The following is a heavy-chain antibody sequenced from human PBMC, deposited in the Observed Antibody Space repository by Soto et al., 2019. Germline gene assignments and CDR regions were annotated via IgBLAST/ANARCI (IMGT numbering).Heavy chain of an antibody. D-gene: IGHD2-2*01. CDR2: INAGNGNT. CDR1: GYTFTSYA. Sequence: ASVKVSCKASGYTFTSYAMHWVRQAPGQRLEWMGWINAGNGNTKYSQKFQGRVTITRDTSASTAYMELSSLRSEDTAVYYCARFDTKNVVPAAMMGAFDIWGQGTMVTVSS. J-gene: IGHJ3*02. CDR3: ARFDTKNVVPAAMMGAFDI. V-gene: IGHV1-3*01.